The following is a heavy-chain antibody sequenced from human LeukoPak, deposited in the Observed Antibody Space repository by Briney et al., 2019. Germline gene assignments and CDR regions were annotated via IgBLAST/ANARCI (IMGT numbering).Heavy chain of an antibody. V-gene: IGHV3-7*01. CDR2: IKQDGSEK. Sequence: GGSLRLSCAASGFTLSSYWMSWVRQAPGKGLEWVANIKQDGSEKYYVDSVKGRFTISSDNAKNSLYLQMNSLRAEDTAVYYCAKGGEWFGELLNYWGQGTLVTVSS. CDR3: AKGGEWFGELLNY. D-gene: IGHD3-10*01. J-gene: IGHJ4*02. CDR1: GFTLSSYW.